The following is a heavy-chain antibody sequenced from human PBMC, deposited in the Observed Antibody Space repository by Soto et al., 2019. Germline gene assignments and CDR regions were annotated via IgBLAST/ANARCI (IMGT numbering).Heavy chain of an antibody. CDR1: GFTFSSFG. J-gene: IGHJ6*02. D-gene: IGHD6-19*01. V-gene: IGHV3-30*03. Sequence: QVQLVESGGGVVQPGRSLRLSCAASGFTFSSFGMHWVRQAPGKGLEWVAIISYDGNNKYYADSVQGRFTISRDNSKNTLYQQMNSLRAEDTAVYYCARQFDSSGWYYYYYGMDVWGQGTTVTVSS. CDR2: ISYDGNNK. CDR3: ARQFDSSGWYYYYYGMDV.